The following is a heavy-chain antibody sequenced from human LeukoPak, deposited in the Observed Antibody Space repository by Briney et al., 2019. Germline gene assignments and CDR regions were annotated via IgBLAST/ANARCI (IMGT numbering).Heavy chain of an antibody. D-gene: IGHD6-19*01. V-gene: IGHV1-8*01. CDR1: EYTFTSYD. Sequence: GASVKVSCKASEYTFTSYDINWVRQATGQGLEWMGWMNPNNGNTDYAQKFQGRVTLTRNTSISTAYMELSSLRSEDTAVYYCSRGGPVAGTHKYFQHWGQGSLVTVSS. CDR2: MNPNNGNT. CDR3: SRGGPVAGTHKYFQH. J-gene: IGHJ1*01.